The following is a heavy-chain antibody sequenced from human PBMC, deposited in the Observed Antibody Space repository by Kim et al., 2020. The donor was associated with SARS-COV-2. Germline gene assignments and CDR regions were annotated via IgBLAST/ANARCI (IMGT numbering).Heavy chain of an antibody. CDR3: AKDSPKMGYCSSTSFPVDY. D-gene: IGHD2-2*01. CDR1: GFTFSSYG. Sequence: GGSLRLSCAASGFTFSSYGMHWVRQAPGKGLEWVAVISYDGSNKYYADSVKGRFTISRDNSKNTLYLQMNSLRAEDTAVYYCAKDSPKMGYCSSTSFPVDYSGQGTLVTVSS. V-gene: IGHV3-30*18. CDR2: ISYDGSNK. J-gene: IGHJ4*02.